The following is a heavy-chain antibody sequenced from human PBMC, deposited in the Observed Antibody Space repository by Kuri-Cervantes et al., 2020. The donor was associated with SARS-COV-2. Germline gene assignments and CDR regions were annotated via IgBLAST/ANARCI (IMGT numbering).Heavy chain of an antibody. V-gene: IGHV1-18*01. Sequence: ASEKVSCKASGYTFTSYGISWVRQAPGQGLEWMGWISAYNGNTNYAQKLQGRVTMTTDTSTSTAYMELRSRRSDDTAVYYCARVPHSSRGGGYFDYWGQGTLVTVSS. D-gene: IGHD6-13*01. CDR1: GYTFTSYG. J-gene: IGHJ4*02. CDR3: ARVPHSSRGGGYFDY. CDR2: ISAYNGNT.